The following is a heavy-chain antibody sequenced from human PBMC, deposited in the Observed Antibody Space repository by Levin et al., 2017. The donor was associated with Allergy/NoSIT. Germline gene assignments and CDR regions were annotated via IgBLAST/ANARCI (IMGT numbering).Heavy chain of an antibody. J-gene: IGHJ4*02. V-gene: IGHV3-23*01. Sequence: GESLKISCAASGFTFSTYAMNWVRQAPGQGLEWVASVSDGGDYTFYADSVRRRFTISRDNSKNTLYLQMNSLRAGDTALYFCTKDDGTAYYSFDAWGQGTLVTVYS. D-gene: IGHD1-26*01. CDR2: VSDGGDYT. CDR3: TKDDGTAYYSFDA. CDR1: GFTFSTYA.